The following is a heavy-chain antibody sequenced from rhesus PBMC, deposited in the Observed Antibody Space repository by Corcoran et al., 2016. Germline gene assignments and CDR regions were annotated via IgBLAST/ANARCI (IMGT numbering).Heavy chain of an antibody. J-gene: IGHJ1*01. V-gene: IGHV5-20*01. CDR3: AKDGNSKFGLVMVGLDS. D-gene: IGHD3-3*01. Sequence: EVQLVQSGAEVKRPGESLKISCKTSGYSFTSYWISWVRQMPGKGLECMGAIDPSDSDTRYNPSFQGQVTISADKSISTAFLQWSRLKASDTATYYCAKDGNSKFGLVMVGLDSWGQGALVTVSS. CDR1: GYSFTSYW. CDR2: IDPSDSDT.